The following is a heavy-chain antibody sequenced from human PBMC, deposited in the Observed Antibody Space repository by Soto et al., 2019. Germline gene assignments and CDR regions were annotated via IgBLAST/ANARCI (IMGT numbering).Heavy chain of an antibody. CDR3: ARLLPQLAPFFDY. D-gene: IGHD3-22*01. J-gene: IGHJ4*02. V-gene: IGHV3-21*01. CDR1: GFTFSSYS. CDR2: ISSSSSYI. Sequence: PGGSLRLSCAASGFTFSSYSMNWVRQAPGKGLEWVSSISSSSSYIYYADSVKGRFTISRDNAKNSLYLQMNSLRAEDTAVYYCARLLPQLAPFFDYWGQGTLVTVSS.